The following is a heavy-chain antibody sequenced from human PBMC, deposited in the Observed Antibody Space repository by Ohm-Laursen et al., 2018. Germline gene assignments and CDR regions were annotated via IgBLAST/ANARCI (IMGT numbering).Heavy chain of an antibody. J-gene: IGHJ4*02. CDR3: ARGQPIDF. V-gene: IGHV4-34*01. Sequence: SDTLSLTCAVYGGSFSGYYWSWIRQPPGKGLEWIGEINHSGSTNYNPSLKSRVTISVDTSKNQFSLKLSSVTAADTAVYYCARGQPIDFWGQGTLVTVSS. CDR1: GGSFSGYY. CDR2: INHSGST.